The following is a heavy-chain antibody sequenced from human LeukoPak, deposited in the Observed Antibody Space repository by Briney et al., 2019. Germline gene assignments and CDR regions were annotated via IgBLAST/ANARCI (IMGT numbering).Heavy chain of an antibody. CDR3: AKGATMIVVVIIDVDY. CDR2: IKQDGSEK. CDR1: GFTFSSYW. D-gene: IGHD3-22*01. Sequence: PGGSLRLSCAASGFTFSSYWMSWVRQAPGKGLEWVANIKQDGSEKYYVDSVKGRFTISRDNAKNSLYLQMNSLRAEDTAVYYCAKGATMIVVVIIDVDYWGQGTLVTVSS. J-gene: IGHJ4*02. V-gene: IGHV3-7*03.